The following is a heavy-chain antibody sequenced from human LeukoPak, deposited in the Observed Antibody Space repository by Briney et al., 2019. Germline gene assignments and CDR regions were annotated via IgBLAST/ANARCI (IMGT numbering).Heavy chain of an antibody. J-gene: IGHJ6*02. CDR2: ISSSGSSI. CDR3: ARDPRCSSMSCYRSSFYGMDV. CDR1: GFTFSSYE. Sequence: GGSLRLSCAASGFTFSSYEMNWVRQAPGKGLEWVSYISSSGSSIYHADSVKGRFTISRDNAKNSLYLQMNSLRAEDTAVYYCARDPRCSSMSCYRSSFYGMDVWGQGTTVTVSS. D-gene: IGHD2-2*01. V-gene: IGHV3-48*03.